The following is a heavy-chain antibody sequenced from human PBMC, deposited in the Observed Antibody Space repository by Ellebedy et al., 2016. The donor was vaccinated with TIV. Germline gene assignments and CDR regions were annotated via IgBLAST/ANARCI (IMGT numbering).Heavy chain of an antibody. D-gene: IGHD5-18*01. Sequence: PGGSLRLSCAVSGFTVSSNYMSWVRQAPGKGLEWVSVIYSGGAKSYADSVKGRFTIARDNSKNTLYLQMNSLGFEDTSVYYWARKYNYGFDWGQGTLVTVSS. CDR3: ARKYNYGFD. V-gene: IGHV3-66*01. CDR1: GFTVSSNY. CDR2: IYSGGAK. J-gene: IGHJ4*02.